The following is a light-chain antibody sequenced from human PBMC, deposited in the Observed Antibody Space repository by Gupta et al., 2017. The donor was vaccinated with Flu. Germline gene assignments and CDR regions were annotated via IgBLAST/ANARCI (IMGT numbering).Light chain of an antibody. CDR2: GDH. Sequence: QSVLTQPPSASGTPGQRVTLSCSGSSSNVGSHTINWYLQLPGAAPKLVISGDHQRPSGVPDRFSASKSGTSASLAISGLQSEDEADYYCASWDHSLNGFVFGSGTTVT. CDR1: SSNVGSHT. V-gene: IGLV1-44*01. CDR3: ASWDHSLNGFV. J-gene: IGLJ1*01.